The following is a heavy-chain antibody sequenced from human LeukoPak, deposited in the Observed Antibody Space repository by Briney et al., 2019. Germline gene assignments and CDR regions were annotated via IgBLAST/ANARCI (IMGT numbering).Heavy chain of an antibody. Sequence: GGSLRLSCAASGFTFSNSWMSWVRQAPGKGLEWVGRIQSKTEGGTTDYAAPVKGRFTMSGDDSKNTQYLQMNSLKTEATAVYYCTTDRSVVVLGATQAIDSWGQGTLVTVSS. CDR1: GFTFSNSW. V-gene: IGHV3-15*01. J-gene: IGHJ4*02. D-gene: IGHD2-15*01. CDR3: TTDRSVVVLGATQAIDS. CDR2: IQSKTEGGTT.